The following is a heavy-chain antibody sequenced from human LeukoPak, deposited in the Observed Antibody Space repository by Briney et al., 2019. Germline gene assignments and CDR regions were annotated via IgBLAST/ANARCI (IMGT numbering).Heavy chain of an antibody. CDR2: IRAYNGNT. Sequence: GASVKLSCKASGYTFTSFGISWGRQAPRQGLEWMGWIRAYNGNTNYAKKLQGRVTMTTDTSTSTAYMELRSLRSDDTAVYYCARLCSSTSCYTNYYYGMDVWGQGTTVTVSS. J-gene: IGHJ6*02. CDR3: ARLCSSTSCYTNYYYGMDV. V-gene: IGHV1-18*01. CDR1: GYTFTSFG. D-gene: IGHD2-2*02.